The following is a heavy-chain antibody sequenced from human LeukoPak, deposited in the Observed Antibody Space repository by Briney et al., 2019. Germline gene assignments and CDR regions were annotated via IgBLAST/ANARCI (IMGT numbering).Heavy chain of an antibody. J-gene: IGHJ4*02. CDR3: ARDHNWGFDY. D-gene: IGHD7-27*01. CDR1: GFTFSRYW. CDR2: IKQDGSEK. V-gene: IGHV3-7*01. Sequence: PGGSLRLSCAASGFTFSRYWMSWVRQAPGKGLEWVANIKQDGSEKYYVDSVRGRFTISRDNAKNSLYLQMNSLRDEDTAVYYCARDHNWGFDYWGQGTLVAVSS.